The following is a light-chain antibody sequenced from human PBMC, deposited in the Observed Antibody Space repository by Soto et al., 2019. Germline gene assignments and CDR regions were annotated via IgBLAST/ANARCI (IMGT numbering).Light chain of an antibody. CDR2: GAS. J-gene: IGKJ1*01. CDR1: QSVSSNY. V-gene: IGKV3-20*01. CDR3: QQYGSSPTWT. Sequence: ESMLTQSPGTLSLSPGETATLSCRASQSVSSNYLAWYQQKPGPAHRLLIYGASSRASGIPDRFSGSGSGTDFTLTISRLEPEDSAVYYCQQYGSSPTWTFGQGTKVDIK.